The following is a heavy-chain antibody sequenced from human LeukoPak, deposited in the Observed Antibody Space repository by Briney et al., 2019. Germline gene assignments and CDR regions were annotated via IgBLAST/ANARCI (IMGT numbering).Heavy chain of an antibody. Sequence: SETLSLTCAVYGGSFSGYYWSWVRQPPGKGLEWVGEINHSGSTNYNPSLKSRVTISVDTSKNQFSLKLSSVTAVDTAVYYCARTLYSGSYVDYWGQGTLVSVSS. CDR3: ARTLYSGSYVDY. V-gene: IGHV4-34*01. D-gene: IGHD1-26*01. J-gene: IGHJ4*02. CDR1: GGSFSGYY. CDR2: INHSGST.